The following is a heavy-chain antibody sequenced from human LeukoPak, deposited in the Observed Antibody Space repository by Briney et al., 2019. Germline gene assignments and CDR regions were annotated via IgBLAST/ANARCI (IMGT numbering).Heavy chain of an antibody. V-gene: IGHV4-34*01. Sequence: SETLSLTCAVYGGSFSGYYWSWIRQPPGKGLEWIWEINHSGCTNYNPSLKSRVTISVDTSKNQFSLKLSSVTAADTAVYYCARGSEDIVVVPAAGGGFGELLGSLGQGTLVTVSS. CDR3: ARGSEDIVVVPAAGGGFGELLGS. D-gene: IGHD2-2*01. CDR1: GGSFSGYY. J-gene: IGHJ5*02. CDR2: INHSGCT.